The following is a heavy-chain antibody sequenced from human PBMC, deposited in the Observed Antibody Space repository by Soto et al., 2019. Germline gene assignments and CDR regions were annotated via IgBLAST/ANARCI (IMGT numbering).Heavy chain of an antibody. CDR1: GYTFTSYG. J-gene: IGHJ4*02. Sequence: ASVKVSCKASGYTFTSYGISWVRQAPGQGLEWMGWISAYNGNTNYAQKLQGRVTMTTDTSTSTAYVELRSLRSDDTAVYYCARDVTYYDFWSGYSFDYWGRGTLVTVSS. CDR3: ARDVTYYDFWSGYSFDY. D-gene: IGHD3-3*01. V-gene: IGHV1-18*01. CDR2: ISAYNGNT.